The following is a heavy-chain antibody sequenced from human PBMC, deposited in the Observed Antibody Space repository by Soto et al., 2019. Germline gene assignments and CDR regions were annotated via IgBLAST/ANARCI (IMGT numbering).Heavy chain of an antibody. V-gene: IGHV5-51*01. CDR2: IYPGDSDT. CDR1: GYSFTSYW. D-gene: IGHD3-10*01. J-gene: IGHJ6*02. CDR3: ARQTVGDPFGGGMDV. Sequence: GESLKISCKGSGYSFTSYWIGWVRQMPGKGLEWMGIIYPGDSDTRYSPSFQGQVTISADKSISTAYLQWSSLKASDTAMYYCARQTVGDPFGGGMDVWGQGTTVTVSS.